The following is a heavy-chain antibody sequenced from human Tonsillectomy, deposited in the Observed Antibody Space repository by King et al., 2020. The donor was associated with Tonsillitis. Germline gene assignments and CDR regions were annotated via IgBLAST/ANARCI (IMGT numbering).Heavy chain of an antibody. CDR2: ISYDGSAK. D-gene: IGHD2-2*01. CDR1: GVSFSSFG. Sequence: VQLVESGGGGVQPGRSLRLSCAASGVSFSSFGMHRGRQAPGKGLEWVAIISYDGSAKYYVDSVKGRFTISRDNSKKTVYLSMNSLRNEDTAGYYCAKDSLGGYILVVPAASFEYWGKGTLVTVSS. V-gene: IGHV3-30*18. J-gene: IGHJ4*02. CDR3: AKDSLGGYILVVPAASFEY.